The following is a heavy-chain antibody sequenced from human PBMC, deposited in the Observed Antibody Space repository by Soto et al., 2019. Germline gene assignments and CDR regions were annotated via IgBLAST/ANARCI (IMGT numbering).Heavy chain of an antibody. D-gene: IGHD2-15*01. CDR3: AKDRAPNYCSGGSCYPQGLDY. V-gene: IGHV3-30*18. CDR2: ISYDGSNK. Sequence: QVQLVESGGGVVQPGRSLRLSCAASGFTFSSYGMHWVRQAPGKGLEWGAVISYDGSNKYYADSVKGRFTISRDNSKNTLYLQMNSLRAEDTAVYYCAKDRAPNYCSGGSCYPQGLDYWGQGTLFTVSS. CDR1: GFTFSSYG. J-gene: IGHJ4*02.